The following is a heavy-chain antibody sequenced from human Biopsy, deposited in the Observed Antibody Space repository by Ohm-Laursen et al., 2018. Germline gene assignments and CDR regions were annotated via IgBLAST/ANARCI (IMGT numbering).Heavy chain of an antibody. D-gene: IGHD4-17*01. CDR2: VIPISNTA. CDR3: AALTEDYGASPDS. V-gene: IGHV1-69*06. Sequence: SSVKVSCKASGGSFSDYGLSWVRQAPGRGLEWMGRVIPISNTANYAQNFQDRLTITADRSTNTAYMEQNSLRSEDTAVYFCAALTEDYGASPDSWGQGTLVIVSS. J-gene: IGHJ4*02. CDR1: GGSFSDYG.